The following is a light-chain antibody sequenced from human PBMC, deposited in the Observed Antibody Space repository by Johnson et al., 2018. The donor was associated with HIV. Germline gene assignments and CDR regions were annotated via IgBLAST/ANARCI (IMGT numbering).Light chain of an antibody. CDR3: GTWDSSLSAYV. V-gene: IGLV1-51*02. CDR2: ENT. CDR1: SSNIGNNY. J-gene: IGLJ1*01. Sequence: QSVLTQPPSVSAAPGQKVTISCSGSSSNIGNNYVSWYQHLPGTAPKLLIYENTTRPSGIPDRFSGSKSGTSATLGITGLPTGDEAADYCGTWDSSLSAYVFGTGTKVTVL.